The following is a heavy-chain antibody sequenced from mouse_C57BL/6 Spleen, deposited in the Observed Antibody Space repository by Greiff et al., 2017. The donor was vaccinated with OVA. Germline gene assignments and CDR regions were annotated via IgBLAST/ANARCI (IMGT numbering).Heavy chain of an antibody. CDR1: GFTFSDYY. D-gene: IGHD1-1*01. CDR3: ARRNYYGSSFYWYFDV. J-gene: IGHJ1*03. CDR2: INYDGSST. Sequence: EVQLVESEGGLVQPGSSMKLSCTASGFTFSDYYMARVRQVPEKGLEWVANINYDGSSTYYLDSLKSRFIISRDNAKNILYLQMSSLKSEDTATYYCARRNYYGSSFYWYFDVWGTGTTVTVSS. V-gene: IGHV5-16*01.